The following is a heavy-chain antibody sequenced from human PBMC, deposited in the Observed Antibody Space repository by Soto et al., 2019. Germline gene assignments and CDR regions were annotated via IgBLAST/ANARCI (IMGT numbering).Heavy chain of an antibody. CDR1: GYTFTSYG. CDR2: ISAYNGNT. J-gene: IGHJ4*02. V-gene: IGHV1-18*01. CDR3: ARDAYCSGRSCYSYPSFDY. Sequence: QVQMVQSGAEVKKPGASVKVSCKASGYTFTSYGISWVRQAPGQGLEWMGWISAYNGNTNYAQKLQGRVTMTTDTSTSTAYIELRSLRSDDTAVYYCARDAYCSGRSCYSYPSFDYLGQVTLVTVSS. D-gene: IGHD2-15*01.